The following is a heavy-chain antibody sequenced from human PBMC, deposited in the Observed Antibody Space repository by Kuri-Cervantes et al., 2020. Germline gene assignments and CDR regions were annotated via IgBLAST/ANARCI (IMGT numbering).Heavy chain of an antibody. CDR2: INPNSSGT. J-gene: IGHJ4*02. D-gene: IGHD5-12*01. CDR3: ARDRRWNSGYDPMDFDY. V-gene: IGHV1-2*06. CDR1: GYTFTGYY. Sequence: ASVKVSCKASGYTFTGYYMHWVRQAPGQGLEWMGRINPNSSGTNYAQKFQGRVTMTRDTSISTAYMELSRLRSDDTAVYYCARDRRWNSGYDPMDFDYWGQGTLVTVSS.